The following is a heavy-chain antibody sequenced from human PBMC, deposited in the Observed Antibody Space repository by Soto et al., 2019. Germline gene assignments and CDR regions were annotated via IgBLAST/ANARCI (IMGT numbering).Heavy chain of an antibody. V-gene: IGHV3-23*01. CDR2: ISGSGGST. Sequence: VRQAPGKGLEWVSAISGSGGSTYYADSVKGRFTISRDNSKNTLYLQMNSLRAEDTAVYYCAKEAIAVAGLDYWGQGTLVTVSS. D-gene: IGHD6-19*01. CDR3: AKEAIAVAGLDY. J-gene: IGHJ4*02.